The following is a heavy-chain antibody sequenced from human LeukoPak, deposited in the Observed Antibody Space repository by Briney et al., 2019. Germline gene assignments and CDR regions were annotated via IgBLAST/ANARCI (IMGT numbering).Heavy chain of an antibody. CDR2: INEDGSEK. J-gene: IGHJ3*02. Sequence: GGSLRLSCAVSGFTFSNYWMNWVRQAPGKGLEWVANINEDGSEKYYVDSVKGRFSISRDNANYSLNLQMNSLRAEDTAVYYCARRLLWFGEGDAFDIWGQGTMVTVSS. CDR3: ARRLLWFGEGDAFDI. CDR1: GFTFSNYW. D-gene: IGHD3-10*01. V-gene: IGHV3-7*01.